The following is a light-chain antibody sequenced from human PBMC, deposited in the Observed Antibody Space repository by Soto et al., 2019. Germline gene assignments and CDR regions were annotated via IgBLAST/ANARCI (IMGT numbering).Light chain of an antibody. V-gene: IGLV2-14*01. Sequence: SVLTQPASVSGSPGQSITISCTGTSSGGGGYNYVSWYQQQPGTAPQLLIYEGSHRPGGVSNLFSGFKAGNAASLTISGLQAEDAADYCCTSYTSTDPLLYVFGTGTKVTVL. CDR2: EGS. CDR3: TSYTSTDPLLYV. J-gene: IGLJ1*01. CDR1: SSGGGGYNY.